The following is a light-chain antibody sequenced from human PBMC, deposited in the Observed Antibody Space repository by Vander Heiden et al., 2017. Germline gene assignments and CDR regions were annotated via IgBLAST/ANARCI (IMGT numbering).Light chain of an antibody. Sequence: DIQITQSPSSLSASVGDRVTISCQASQDITNELNWYQQKPGKAPKLLIYDASTLETGVSSRFSGSGSGTHFTFTITNLLPEDFATYFCQHYDSLPFTFGGGTRVEI. CDR1: QDITNE. CDR2: DAS. J-gene: IGKJ4*01. CDR3: QHYDSLPFT. V-gene: IGKV1-33*01.